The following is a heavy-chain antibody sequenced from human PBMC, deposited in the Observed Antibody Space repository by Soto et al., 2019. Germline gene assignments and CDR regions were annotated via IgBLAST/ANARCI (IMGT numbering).Heavy chain of an antibody. V-gene: IGHV3-15*01. CDR3: TTDDPINRH. CDR1: GFTFTNAW. CDR2: IKSKTNGGTT. J-gene: IGHJ4*02. Sequence: LRLSCTASGFTFTNAWMSWVRQAPGKGLEWVGRIKSKTNGGTTDFAAPVKGRFTISRDDSKNTLYLQMNSLRIEDTAVYYCTTDDPINRHWGQGTLVTVS.